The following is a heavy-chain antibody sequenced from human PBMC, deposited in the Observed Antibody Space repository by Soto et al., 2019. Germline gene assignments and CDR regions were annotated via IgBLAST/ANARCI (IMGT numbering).Heavy chain of an antibody. CDR2: IIPIFGTA. CDR3: ARTYYYDSSGYYRGPYYFDY. V-gene: IGHV1-69*06. Sequence: SVKVSCKASGGTFSSYAINWVRQAPGQGLEWMGGIIPIFGTANYAQKFQGRVTITADKSTSTAYMELSSLRSEDTAVYYCARTYYYDSSGYYRGPYYFDYWGQGTLVTVSS. CDR1: GGTFSSYA. D-gene: IGHD3-22*01. J-gene: IGHJ4*02.